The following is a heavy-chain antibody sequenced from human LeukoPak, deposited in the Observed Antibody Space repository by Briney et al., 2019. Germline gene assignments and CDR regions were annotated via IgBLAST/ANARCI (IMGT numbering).Heavy chain of an antibody. Sequence: TSSETLSLTCTVSGGSISSSSYYWGWIRQPPGKGLEWIGSIYYSGSTYYNPSLKSRVTISVDTSKNQFSLKLSSVTAADTAVYYCALTGDLGYWGQGTLVTVSS. D-gene: IGHD7-27*01. CDR1: GGSISSSSYY. J-gene: IGHJ4*02. CDR3: ALTGDLGY. CDR2: IYYSGST. V-gene: IGHV4-39*01.